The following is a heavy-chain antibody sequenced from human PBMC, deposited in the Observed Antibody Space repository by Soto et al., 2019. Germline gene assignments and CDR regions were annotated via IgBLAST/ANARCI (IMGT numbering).Heavy chain of an antibody. Sequence: GGSLRLPCAASGFPFSSHAMSCVRQAPGKWLEWVSAMSGSGGSTYYADSVKGRFTISRDNSKNTLYLQMNSLRAEDTAVYYCAIVDTGRKSGRFPYYMGVCGEGTMVTGSS. CDR2: MSGSGGST. V-gene: IGHV3-23*01. CDR3: AIVDTGRKSGRFPYYMGV. CDR1: GFPFSSHA. D-gene: IGHD6-19*01. J-gene: IGHJ6*03.